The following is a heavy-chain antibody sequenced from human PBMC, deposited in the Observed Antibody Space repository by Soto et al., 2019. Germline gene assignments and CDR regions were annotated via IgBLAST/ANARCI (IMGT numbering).Heavy chain of an antibody. CDR1: GFTFSSYA. J-gene: IGHJ4*02. D-gene: IGHD3-3*01. CDR3: ARDKRDLRFLEWSYYFDY. Sequence: QVQLVESGGGVVQPGRSLRLSCAASGFTFSSYAMHWVRQAPGKGLEWVAVISYDGSNKYYADSVKGRFTISGDNSKNTLYLQMNSLRAEYTAVYYCARDKRDLRFLEWSYYFDYWGQGTLGTVAS. V-gene: IGHV3-30-3*01. CDR2: ISYDGSNK.